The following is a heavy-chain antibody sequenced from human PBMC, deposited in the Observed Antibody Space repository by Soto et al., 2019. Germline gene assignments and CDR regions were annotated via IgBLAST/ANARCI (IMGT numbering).Heavy chain of an antibody. V-gene: IGHV3-23*01. CDR1: GFTFSSYA. CDR2: ISGSGGDT. D-gene: IGHD3-3*01. J-gene: IGHJ4*02. Sequence: GGSLRLSCAASGFTFSSYAMSWVRQAPGKGLEWVSAISGSGGDTYYADSVKGRFTISRDNSKNTLYLQMNSLRAEDTAVYYCAKASPYYDFWSAHDYFDYWGQGTLVTVSS. CDR3: AKASPYYDFWSAHDYFDY.